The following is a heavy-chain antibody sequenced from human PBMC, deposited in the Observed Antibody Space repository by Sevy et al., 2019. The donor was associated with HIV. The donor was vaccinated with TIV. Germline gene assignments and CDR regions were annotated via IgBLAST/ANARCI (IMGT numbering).Heavy chain of an antibody. CDR3: AREIGWFGELLGYYYYGMDV. Sequence: GGSLRLSCAASGFTFSSYAMHWVRQAPGKGLEWVAVISYDGSNKYYENSVKGRFTISRDNSKNTLYLQMNSLRAEDTAVYYCAREIGWFGELLGYYYYGMDVWGPGTTVTVSS. J-gene: IGHJ6*02. CDR1: GFTFSSYA. V-gene: IGHV3-30*04. CDR2: ISYDGSNK. D-gene: IGHD3-10*01.